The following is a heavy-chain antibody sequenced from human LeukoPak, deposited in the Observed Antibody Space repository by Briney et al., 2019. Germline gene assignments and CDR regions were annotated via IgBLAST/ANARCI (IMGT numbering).Heavy chain of an antibody. V-gene: IGHV1-69*04. D-gene: IGHD3-9*01. CDR3: ARRRGYIRYFDSTRYDY. CDR2: IIPILGIA. J-gene: IGHJ4*02. CDR1: GGTFSSYA. Sequence: SVKVSCKASGGTFSSYAISWVRQAPGQGLEWMGRIIPILGIANYAQKFRGRVTITADKSTSTAYMELSSLRSEDTAVYYCARRRGYIRYFDSTRYDYWGQGTLVTVSS.